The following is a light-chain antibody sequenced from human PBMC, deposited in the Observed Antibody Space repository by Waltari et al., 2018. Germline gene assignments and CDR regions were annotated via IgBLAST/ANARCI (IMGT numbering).Light chain of an antibody. J-gene: IGLJ3*02. V-gene: IGLV2-23*02. Sequence: QSALTQPASVSGSPGQSVTISCTGASSDIGRNDNVSWYQKHLGNAPKLIICEVSKRPSGVSDRFSGSKSGDTASLTISGLQFEDEADYYCCSYAGNYIWVFGGGTRLTVL. CDR3: CSYAGNYIWV. CDR2: EVS. CDR1: SSDIGRNDN.